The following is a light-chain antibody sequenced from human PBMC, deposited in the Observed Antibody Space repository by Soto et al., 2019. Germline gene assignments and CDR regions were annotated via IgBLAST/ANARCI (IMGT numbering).Light chain of an antibody. V-gene: IGLV2-8*01. CDR2: EVS. CDR1: NSDVGSYNY. CDR3: SSYAGTNTRYL. J-gene: IGLJ1*01. Sequence: QSALTQPPSASGSPGQSVTISCTGKNSDVGSYNYVSWYQQHPGKAPKLMIFEVSKRPSGVPDRFSGSKSGNTASLTVFGFQAEDEADYYCSSYAGTNTRYLFGTGTKVTVL.